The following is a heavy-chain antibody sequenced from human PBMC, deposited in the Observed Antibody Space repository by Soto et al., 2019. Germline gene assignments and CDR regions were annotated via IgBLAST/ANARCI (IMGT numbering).Heavy chain of an antibody. D-gene: IGHD3-3*01. Sequence: QVQLVESGGGLVKPGGSLRLSCAASGFTFSDYYLSWIRQAPGKGLEWVSYISGSGSTIYYADSVKGRFTVSRDNAKNSLSLQLNSLRVEDTALYYCARGYFWSGYSPLNFWGQGALVIVSS. CDR2: ISGSGSTI. J-gene: IGHJ4*02. V-gene: IGHV3-11*01. CDR3: ARGYFWSGYSPLNF. CDR1: GFTFSDYY.